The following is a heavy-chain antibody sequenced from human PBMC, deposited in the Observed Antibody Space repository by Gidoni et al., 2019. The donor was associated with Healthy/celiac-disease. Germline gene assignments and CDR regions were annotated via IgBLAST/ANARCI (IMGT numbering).Heavy chain of an antibody. Sequence: QVQLQESGPGLVKPSETLSLTCTVSGGSVSSGSYYWSWIRQPPGKGLEWIGYIYYSGSTNYNPSLKSRVTISVDTSKNQFSLKLSSVTAADTAVYYCAREPSGYSSGWSYYFDYWGQGTLVTVSS. CDR1: GGSVSSGSYY. CDR3: AREPSGYSSGWSYYFDY. V-gene: IGHV4-61*01. J-gene: IGHJ4*02. CDR2: IYYSGST. D-gene: IGHD6-19*01.